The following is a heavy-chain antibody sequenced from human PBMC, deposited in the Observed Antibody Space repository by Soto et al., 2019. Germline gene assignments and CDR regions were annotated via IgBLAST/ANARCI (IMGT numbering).Heavy chain of an antibody. V-gene: IGHV3-23*01. CDR1: GFTFSSYA. D-gene: IGHD3-22*01. J-gene: IGHJ3*02. CDR2: ISGSGGST. CDR3: AREYYYDSSGYYSSAFDI. Sequence: GGSLRLSCAASGFTFSSYAMSWVRQAPGKGLEWVSAISGSGGSTYYADSVKGRFTISRDNSKNTLYLQMNSLRAEDTAVYYCAREYYYDSSGYYSSAFDIWGQGTMVTVSS.